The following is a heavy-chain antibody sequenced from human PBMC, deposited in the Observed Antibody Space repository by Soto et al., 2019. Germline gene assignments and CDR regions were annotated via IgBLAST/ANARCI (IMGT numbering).Heavy chain of an antibody. CDR2: VSYDGSDQ. Sequence: QVHLVESGGGVVQPGRSLRLSCAASVFTFTDYAMHWVRQAPGKGLEWVALVSYDGSDQYYADSVKGRFTISRDNSKNTLYLQMNTLRADDTAVYYCAKDTDSSGYSPIVDLWGQGTLVTLSS. CDR1: VFTFTDYA. D-gene: IGHD3-3*01. V-gene: IGHV3-30*18. J-gene: IGHJ4*02. CDR3: AKDTDSSGYSPIVDL.